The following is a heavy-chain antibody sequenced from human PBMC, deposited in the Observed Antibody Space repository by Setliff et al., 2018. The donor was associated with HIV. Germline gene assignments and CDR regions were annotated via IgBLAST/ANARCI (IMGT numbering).Heavy chain of an antibody. CDR2: IYTSGNT. CDR3: ARSGNILTDYSYYSYFMDV. D-gene: IGHD3-9*01. CDR1: GVSISNYY. V-gene: IGHV4-4*07. Sequence: SETLSLTCTVSGVSISNYYWSWIRQPAGKGLEWIGRIYTSGNTNYNPSLKSRVTMSVDTSKNQFSLQLTSVTAADTAVYYCARSGNILTDYSYYSYFMDVWGGGTTVTVSS. J-gene: IGHJ6*03.